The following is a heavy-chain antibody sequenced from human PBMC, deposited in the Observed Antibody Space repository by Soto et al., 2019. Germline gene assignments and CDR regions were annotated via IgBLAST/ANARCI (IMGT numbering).Heavy chain of an antibody. CDR1: GFTFSSYS. V-gene: IGHV3-48*02. CDR3: AREYYDSSGNYYFDY. Sequence: GGSLRLSCAASGFTFSSYSMNWVRQAPGKGLEWVSYISSSSSTIYYADSVKGRFTISRDNAKNSLYLQMNSLRDEDTAVYYCAREYYDSSGNYYFDYWGQGTLVTVYS. CDR2: ISSSSSTI. D-gene: IGHD3-22*01. J-gene: IGHJ4*02.